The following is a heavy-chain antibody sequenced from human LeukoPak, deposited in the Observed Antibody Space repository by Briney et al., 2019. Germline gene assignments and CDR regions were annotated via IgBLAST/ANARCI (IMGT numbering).Heavy chain of an antibody. Sequence: GGSLRLSCAASGFTFSSYSMNWVRQAPGKGLEWVSSISSSSSYIYYADSVKGRFTISRDNAKNSLYLQMNSLRAEDTAVYYCARDSRDGSGSYYVDYWGQGTLVTISS. J-gene: IGHJ4*02. CDR3: ARDSRDGSGSYYVDY. V-gene: IGHV3-21*01. D-gene: IGHD3-10*01. CDR1: GFTFSSYS. CDR2: ISSSSSYI.